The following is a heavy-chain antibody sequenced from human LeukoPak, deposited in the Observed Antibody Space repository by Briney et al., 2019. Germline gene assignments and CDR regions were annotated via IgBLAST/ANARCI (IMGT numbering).Heavy chain of an antibody. CDR3: ARGRWLQLWGDY. Sequence: GASVKVSCKASGYTFTDYYIHRVRQAPGQGPEWMGWINSNTGDTKYAQKFQDRVTLTQDTSISTAYMELSRLESDDTAVFYCARGRWLQLWGDYWGQGTPLTVSS. J-gene: IGHJ4*02. CDR2: INSNTGDT. D-gene: IGHD5-18*01. V-gene: IGHV1-2*02. CDR1: GYTFTDYY.